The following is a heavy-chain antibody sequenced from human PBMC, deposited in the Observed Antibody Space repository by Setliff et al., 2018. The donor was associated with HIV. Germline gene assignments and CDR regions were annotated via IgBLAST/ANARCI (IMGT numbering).Heavy chain of an antibody. Sequence: SETLSLTCAVSGGSISSGRYSWSWIRQPPGKGLEWIGYMYEGDSTNYNPSLKSRVTISVDMSKNQFSLTLTSVTAADTAVYYCARSPEWGAGGIDYWGQGTLVTVSS. J-gene: IGHJ4*02. CDR3: ARSPEWGAGGIDY. CDR2: MYEGDST. D-gene: IGHD1-26*01. CDR1: GGSISSGRYS. V-gene: IGHV4-30-2*02.